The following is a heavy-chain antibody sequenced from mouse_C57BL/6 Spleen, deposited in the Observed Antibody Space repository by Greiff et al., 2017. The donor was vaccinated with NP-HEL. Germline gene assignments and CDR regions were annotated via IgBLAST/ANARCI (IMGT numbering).Heavy chain of an antibody. J-gene: IGHJ4*01. CDR2: IYPGSGST. CDR3: ASGGIYYGNPYAMDY. Sequence: VQLQQPGAELVKPGASVKMSCKASGYTFTSYWITWVKQRPGQGLEWIGVIYPGSGSTNYNEKFKSKATLTVDTSSSTAYMQLSSMTSEDSAVDYCASGGIYYGNPYAMDYWGQGTSVTVSS. V-gene: IGHV1-55*01. CDR1: GYTFTSYW. D-gene: IGHD2-1*01.